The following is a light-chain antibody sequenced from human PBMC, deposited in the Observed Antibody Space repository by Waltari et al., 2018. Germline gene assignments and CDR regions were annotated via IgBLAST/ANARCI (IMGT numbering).Light chain of an antibody. Sequence: ELLIPQSQKPRLVSQGESPTPSCRASESVGSALAWYQQRPGQPPRLLIYGASTRATGIPARFSGSGSGTEFTLTISSLQSEDFAVYYCQQYNYWRTFGQGTKVEIK. J-gene: IGKJ1*01. V-gene: IGKV3-15*01. CDR3: QQYNYWRT. CDR2: GAS. CDR1: ESVGSA.